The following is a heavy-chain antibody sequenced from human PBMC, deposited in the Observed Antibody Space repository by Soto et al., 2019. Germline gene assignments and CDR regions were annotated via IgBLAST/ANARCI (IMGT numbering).Heavy chain of an antibody. Sequence: PGGSPRLSCSASGFIFSESTIYWVRQVPGKGLEAISAVSTSGRSTYYADSVKDRFTIPRDNSKNTLFLQMGSLRPEDTAIYYCVKQAHGLDGVAFDYWGQGXQVTVSS. CDR2: VSTSGRST. D-gene: IGHD2-15*01. CDR1: GFIFSEST. J-gene: IGHJ4*02. V-gene: IGHV3-64D*06. CDR3: VKQAHGLDGVAFDY.